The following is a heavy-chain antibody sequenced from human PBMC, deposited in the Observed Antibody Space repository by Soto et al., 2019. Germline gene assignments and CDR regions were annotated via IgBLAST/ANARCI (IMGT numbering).Heavy chain of an antibody. CDR1: GGSISSYY. D-gene: IGHD2-2*02. V-gene: IGHV4-59*08. CDR3: ARHKGIKYPLDY. J-gene: IGHJ4*02. Sequence: PSETLSLTCTVSGGSISSYYWSWIRQPPGKGLEWIGYIYYSGSTNYNPSLKSRVTISVDTSKNQFSLKLSSVTAADTAVYYCARHKGIKYPLDYWGQGTLVTVSS. CDR2: IYYSGST.